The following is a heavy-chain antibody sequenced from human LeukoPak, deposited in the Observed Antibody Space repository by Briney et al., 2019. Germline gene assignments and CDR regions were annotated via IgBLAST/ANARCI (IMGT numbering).Heavy chain of an antibody. J-gene: IGHJ4*02. CDR3: ARDRGWPHYFDY. V-gene: IGHV1-3*01. D-gene: IGHD2-15*01. CDR1: GYTFTSYA. CDR2: INAGNGNT. Sequence: GASVKVSCKASGYTFTSYAMHWVRQAPGQRLEWMGWINAGNGNTKYSQKFQGRVTITRDTSASTAYMELGSLRSEDTAVYYCARDRGWPHYFDYWGQGTLVTVSS.